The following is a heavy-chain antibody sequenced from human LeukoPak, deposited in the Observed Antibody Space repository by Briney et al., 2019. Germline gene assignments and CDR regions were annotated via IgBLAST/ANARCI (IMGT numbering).Heavy chain of an antibody. CDR2: ISGSGGST. CDR3: AKSPYYDSSGYYREYYFDY. J-gene: IGHJ4*02. V-gene: IGHV3-23*01. CDR1: GFTFSTYA. D-gene: IGHD3-22*01. Sequence: HPGGSLRLSCAASGFTFSTYAMSWVRQAPGKGLEWVSAISGSGGSTNYADSVKGRVTVSRDNSKSTLYLQMNSLRAEDTAVYYCAKSPYYDSSGYYREYYFDYWGQGTLVTVSS.